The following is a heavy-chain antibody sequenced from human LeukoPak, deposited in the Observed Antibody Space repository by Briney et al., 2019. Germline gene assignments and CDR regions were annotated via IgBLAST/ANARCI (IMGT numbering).Heavy chain of an antibody. V-gene: IGHV3-48*01. CDR1: GFTLSSYS. J-gene: IGHJ3*02. D-gene: IGHD3-3*01. Sequence: QPGGSLRLSCAASGFTLSSYSMNWVRPAPGKGLEWVSYISSSSSTIYYADSVKGRFTISRDNAKNSLYLQMNSLRAEDTAVYYCARDGGQYYDFWSGYPRNDAFDIWGQGTMVTVSS. CDR2: ISSSSSTI. CDR3: ARDGGQYYDFWSGYPRNDAFDI.